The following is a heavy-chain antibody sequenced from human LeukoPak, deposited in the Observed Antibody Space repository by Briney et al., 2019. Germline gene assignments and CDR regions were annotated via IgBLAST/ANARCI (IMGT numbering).Heavy chain of an antibody. CDR1: GYTFTSYD. J-gene: IGHJ3*02. CDR2: MNPNSGNT. V-gene: IGHV1-8*01. CDR3: ARGIVGATDDAFDI. D-gene: IGHD1-26*01. Sequence: ASVRVSCKASGYTFTSYDIHWVRQATGQGLEWMGWMNPNSGNTGYAQKFQGRVTMTRNTSISTAYMELSSLRSEDTAVYYCARGIVGATDDAFDIWGQGTMVTVSS.